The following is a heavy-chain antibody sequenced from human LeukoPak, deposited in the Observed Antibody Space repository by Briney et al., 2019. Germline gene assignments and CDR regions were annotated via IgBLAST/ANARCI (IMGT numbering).Heavy chain of an antibody. V-gene: IGHV3-30*02. J-gene: IGHJ4*02. CDR2: IRYDGSNK. D-gene: IGHD3-22*01. Sequence: SGGSLRLSCAASGFTFSSYGMHWVRRAPGKGLEWVAFIRYDGSNKYYADSVKGRFTISRDNSKNTLYLQMNSLRAEDTAVYYCAKVHEGYYDSSGYYSIGGYFDYWGQGTLVTVSS. CDR1: GFTFSSYG. CDR3: AKVHEGYYDSSGYYSIGGYFDY.